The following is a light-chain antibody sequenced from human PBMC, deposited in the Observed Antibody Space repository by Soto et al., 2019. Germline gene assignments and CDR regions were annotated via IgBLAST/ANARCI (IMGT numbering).Light chain of an antibody. Sequence: EIVMTQSPATLSVSPGERATLSCRASQSVDSNLAWYQQKPGQAPRLLIFGASTLQSGVPSRFSGSGSGTDFTLTISCLQSEDFATYYCQQYYSYPPAFGQGTKVEIK. J-gene: IGKJ1*01. CDR3: QQYYSYPPA. CDR1: QSVDSN. CDR2: GAS. V-gene: IGKV3-15*01.